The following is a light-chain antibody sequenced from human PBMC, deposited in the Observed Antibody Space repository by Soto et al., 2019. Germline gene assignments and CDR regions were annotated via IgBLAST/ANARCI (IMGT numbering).Light chain of an antibody. CDR3: QQRNQWPPVT. V-gene: IGKV3D-20*02. Sequence: EIVLTQSPGTLSLSPGERATLSCRASQSVSSDYLAWYQQKPGQTPKVLIYRASSRATGIPDRFSGSGSGTDFTLTISRLEPEDFAVYYCQQRNQWPPVTFGGGTRVEIK. J-gene: IGKJ4*01. CDR2: RAS. CDR1: QSVSSDY.